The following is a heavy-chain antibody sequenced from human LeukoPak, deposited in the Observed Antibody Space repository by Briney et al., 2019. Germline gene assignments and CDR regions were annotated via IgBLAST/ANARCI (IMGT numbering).Heavy chain of an antibody. CDR3: ARAGGALAGYDAFDI. D-gene: IGHD3-16*01. V-gene: IGHV3-30-3*01. CDR2: ISYDGSNK. Sequence: GRSLRLSCAASGFTFSSYAMHWVRQAPGKGLEWVAVISYDGSNKYYADSVKGRFTISRDNSKNTLYLQMNSLRAEDTAVYYCARAGGALAGYDAFDIWGQGTMVTVSS. J-gene: IGHJ3*02. CDR1: GFTFSSYA.